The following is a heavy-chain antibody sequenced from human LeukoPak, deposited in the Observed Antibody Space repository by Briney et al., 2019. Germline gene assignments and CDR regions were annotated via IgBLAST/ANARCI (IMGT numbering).Heavy chain of an antibody. CDR1: GFTFSSYS. J-gene: IGHJ4*02. CDR2: FSKSSDRI. Sequence: PGGSLRLSCAASGFTFSSYSMNWFGQAPGKGRGWVSSFSKSSDRIYHADSVKGRFTISRDNAKNSLYLQMDSLRAEDTAVYYCARDLLNDEGSSYFFDQWGQGTLVTVSS. D-gene: IGHD2-2*01. CDR3: ARDLLNDEGSSYFFDQ. V-gene: IGHV3-48*04.